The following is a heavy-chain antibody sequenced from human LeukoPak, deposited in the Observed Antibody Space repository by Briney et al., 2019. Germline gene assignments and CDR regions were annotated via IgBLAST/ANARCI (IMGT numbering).Heavy chain of an antibody. CDR3: ARVPGDSSGFAYFDY. D-gene: IGHD3-22*01. Sequence: ASVKVSCKASGYTFTSYYMHWVRQAPGQGLEWMRIINPSGGSTSYAQKFQGRVTMTRDTSTSTVYMELSSLRSEDTTVYYCARVPGDSSGFAYFDYWGQGTLVTVSS. CDR2: INPSGGST. CDR1: GYTFTSYY. J-gene: IGHJ4*02. V-gene: IGHV1-46*03.